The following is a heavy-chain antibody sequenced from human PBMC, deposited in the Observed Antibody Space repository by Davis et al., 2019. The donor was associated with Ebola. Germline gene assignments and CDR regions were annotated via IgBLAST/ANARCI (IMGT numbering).Heavy chain of an antibody. Sequence: GESLKISCAASGFVFRNYVMSWVRQAPGKGLEWVSTLGTSADTYYADSVKGRFTISRDNSKNTLYLQMNGLRVEDTAIYYCAKGRGVAGLWIDYWGQGTLVTVSS. CDR2: LGTSADT. J-gene: IGHJ4*02. D-gene: IGHD3-10*01. CDR3: AKGRGVAGLWIDY. V-gene: IGHV3-23*01. CDR1: GFVFRNYV.